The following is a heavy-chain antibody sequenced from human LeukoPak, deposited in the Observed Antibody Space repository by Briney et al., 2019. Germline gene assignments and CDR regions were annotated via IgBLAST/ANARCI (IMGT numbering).Heavy chain of an antibody. CDR3: ARKSGSYYFFDY. CDR2: IDSDGSRT. Sequence: PGGSLRLSCAASRFTFSNYWMHWVRHAPGKGLVWFSRIDSDGSRTRYADSVKGRFTISRDNAKNTLYLQMNSLRAEDTAVYYCARKSGSYYFFDYWGQGTLVTVSS. V-gene: IGHV3-74*01. CDR1: RFTFSNYW. D-gene: IGHD1-26*01. J-gene: IGHJ4*02.